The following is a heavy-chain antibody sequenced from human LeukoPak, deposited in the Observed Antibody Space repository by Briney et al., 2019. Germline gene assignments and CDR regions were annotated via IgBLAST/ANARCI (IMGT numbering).Heavy chain of an antibody. V-gene: IGHV1-18*01. D-gene: IGHD3-9*01. Sequence: ASVKVSCKASGYTFTSYGISWVRQAPGQGLEWIGWISAYNGNTNYAQKLQGRVTMTTDTSTSTAYMELRSLRSDDTAVYYCARGRRYFERLGIDYWGQGTLVTVSS. CDR1: GYTFTSYG. J-gene: IGHJ4*02. CDR2: ISAYNGNT. CDR3: ARGRRYFERLGIDY.